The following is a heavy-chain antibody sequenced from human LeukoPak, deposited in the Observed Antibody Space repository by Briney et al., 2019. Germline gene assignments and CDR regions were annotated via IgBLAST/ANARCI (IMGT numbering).Heavy chain of an antibody. V-gene: IGHV3-74*01. D-gene: IGHD5-12*01. Sequence: GGSLRLSCEASGFTFRSYWMHWVRQAPGKGLGWVSCINREGSSTRYADSVKGRFTISRDNAKNSLYLQMNSLRAEDTAVYYCASCGYSGYDLPGRDYYYMDVWGKGTTVTVSS. CDR3: ASCGYSGYDLPGRDYYYMDV. J-gene: IGHJ6*03. CDR2: INREGSST. CDR1: GFTFRSYW.